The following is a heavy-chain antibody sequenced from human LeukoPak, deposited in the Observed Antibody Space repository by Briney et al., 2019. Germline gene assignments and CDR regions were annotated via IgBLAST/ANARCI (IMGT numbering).Heavy chain of an antibody. CDR2: IYTSGST. Sequence: SETLSLTCTVSGGSISTYYWSWIRQPAGKGLEWIGRIYTSGSTTYNPSLKSRVTMSVDTSKNQFSLNLNSVTAADTAVYYCARDLYYYDGRRDAFDIWGQGTMVTVSS. D-gene: IGHD3-22*01. J-gene: IGHJ3*02. V-gene: IGHV4-4*07. CDR3: ARDLYYYDGRRDAFDI. CDR1: GGSISTYY.